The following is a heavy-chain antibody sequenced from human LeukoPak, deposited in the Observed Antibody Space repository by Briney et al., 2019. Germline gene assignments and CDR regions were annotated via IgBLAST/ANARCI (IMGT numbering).Heavy chain of an antibody. V-gene: IGHV4-4*02. CDR2: IYHSGST. D-gene: IGHD1-26*01. CDR1: GGSISGSNW. Sequence: PSETLSLTCAVSGGSISGSNWWSWVRQPPGKGLAWIGEIYHSGSTNYNPSLKSRVTMSVDTSKNLFSLKVSSVTAADTAVYYCARGRSNYYGMDVWGQGTTVTVSS. J-gene: IGHJ6*02. CDR3: ARGRSNYYGMDV.